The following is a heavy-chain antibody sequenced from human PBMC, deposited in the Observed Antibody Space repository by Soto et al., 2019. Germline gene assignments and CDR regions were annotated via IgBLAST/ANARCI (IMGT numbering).Heavy chain of an antibody. CDR1: GGSVSNSSHY. CDR3: ARRLANTVTTYSWFDP. J-gene: IGHJ5*02. Sequence: SETLSLTCTVSGGSVSNSSHYWSWIRQPPGRGLEWIGDIDHSGSTNYNPSLKSRVTISVDTSKNQFSLKLTSVTAADTAVYSCARRLANTVTTYSWFDPWGQGTLVTVSS. D-gene: IGHD4-17*01. V-gene: IGHV4-39*07. CDR2: IDHSGST.